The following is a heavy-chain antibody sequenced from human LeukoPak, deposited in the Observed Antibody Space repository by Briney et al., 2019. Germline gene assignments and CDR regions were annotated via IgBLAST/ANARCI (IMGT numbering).Heavy chain of an antibody. J-gene: IGHJ3*02. CDR2: IYYSGST. Sequence: SETLSLTCTVSGGSISSSSYYWGWIRQPPGKGLEWIGSIYYSGSTYYNPSLKSRVTISVDTSKNQFSLKLSSVTAADTAVYYCAREGLANSGYRDAFDIWGQGTMVTVSS. CDR1: GGSISSSSYY. CDR3: AREGLANSGYRDAFDI. D-gene: IGHD6-25*01. V-gene: IGHV4-39*07.